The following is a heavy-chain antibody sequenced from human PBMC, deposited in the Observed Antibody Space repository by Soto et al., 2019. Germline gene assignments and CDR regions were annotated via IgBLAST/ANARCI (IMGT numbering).Heavy chain of an antibody. D-gene: IGHD2-2*01. V-gene: IGHV3-49*03. CDR2: ITSRVYGAAT. Sequence: EVQLVESGGGPVQPGRSLRLSCTASGFTFGDYAMSWFRLAPGKGLEWVAFITSRVYGAATTYAASVRDRYTISRDDSESIVYLQMNSLKTEDTAVYYCTRSRSVVASGRDWFDPWGQGTLVTVSS. CDR3: TRSRSVVASGRDWFDP. J-gene: IGHJ5*02. CDR1: GFTFGDYA.